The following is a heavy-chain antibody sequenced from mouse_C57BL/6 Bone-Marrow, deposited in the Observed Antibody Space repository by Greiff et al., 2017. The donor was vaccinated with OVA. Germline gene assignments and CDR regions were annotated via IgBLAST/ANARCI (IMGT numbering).Heavy chain of an antibody. J-gene: IGHJ3*01. CDR2: IHPNSGST. V-gene: IGHV1-64*01. CDR1: GYTFTSYW. CDR3: ARSWLLSFAY. Sequence: QVQLKQPGAELVKPGASVKLSCKASGYTFTSYWMHWVKQRPGQGLEWIGMIHPNSGSTNYNEKFKSKATLTVDKSSSTAYMQLSSLTSEDSAVYYCARSWLLSFAYWGQGTLVTVSA. D-gene: IGHD2-3*01.